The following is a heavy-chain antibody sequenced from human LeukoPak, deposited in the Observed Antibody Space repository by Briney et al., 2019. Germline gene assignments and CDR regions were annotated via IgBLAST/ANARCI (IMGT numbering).Heavy chain of an antibody. D-gene: IGHD2-15*01. Sequence: SETLSLTCTVSGGSISSGDYYWSWIRQPPGKGLEWIGYIYYSGSTYYSPSLKSRVTISVGTSKNQFSLKLSSVTAADTAVYYCARRDQGYCSGGSCYSLDYWGQGTLVTVSS. J-gene: IGHJ4*02. V-gene: IGHV4-30-4*01. CDR1: GGSISSGDYY. CDR3: ARRDQGYCSGGSCYSLDY. CDR2: IYYSGST.